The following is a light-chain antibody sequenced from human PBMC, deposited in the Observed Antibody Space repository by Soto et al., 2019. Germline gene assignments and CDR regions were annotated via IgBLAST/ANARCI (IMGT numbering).Light chain of an antibody. CDR1: SSNIGAGYE. J-gene: IGLJ2*01. CDR3: QSYDSSLSGSVV. V-gene: IGLV1-40*01. CDR2: DNS. Sequence: QSVLTQPPSVSGAPGQRVTISCTGSSSNIGAGYEVHWYQQLPGTAPKLLIYDNSKRPSGDPDRFSGSKSGTSASLAITGLQAEDEADYYCQSYDSSLSGSVVFGGGTKLTVL.